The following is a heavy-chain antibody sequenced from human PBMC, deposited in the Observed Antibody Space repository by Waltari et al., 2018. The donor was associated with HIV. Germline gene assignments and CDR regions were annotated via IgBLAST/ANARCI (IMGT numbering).Heavy chain of an antibody. J-gene: IGHJ3*02. CDR1: GFTFDHYA. CDR3: AKDMSSDDAFDI. Sequence: EVQLVESGGGLVQPGRYLRLSCAADGFTFDHYAMHWVRQAPGKGLEWVSGISWNSGSIGYADSVKGRFTISRDNAKNSLYLQMNSLRAEDTALYYCAKDMSSDDAFDIWGQGTMVTVSS. CDR2: ISWNSGSI. V-gene: IGHV3-9*01.